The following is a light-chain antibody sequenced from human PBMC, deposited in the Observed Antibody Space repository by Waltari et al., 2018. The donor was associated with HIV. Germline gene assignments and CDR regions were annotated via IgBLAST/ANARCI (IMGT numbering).Light chain of an antibody. CDR2: MGP. V-gene: IGLV1-47*01. CDR1: DTNVGRNN. J-gene: IGLJ2*01. CDR3: AVWDDTLSNWI. Sequence: QSLLIQPPPVSDTPGQRVIISCSGSDTNVGRNNVYWYQHFPGASPTVLIYMGPQQPSGVPDRFSGAKSGTSASLAISGVRPEDEADYYCAVWDDTLSNWIFGGGTKLTVL.